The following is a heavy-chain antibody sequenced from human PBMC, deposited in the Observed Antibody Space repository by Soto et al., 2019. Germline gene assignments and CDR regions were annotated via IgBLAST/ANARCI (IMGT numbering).Heavy chain of an antibody. CDR1: GFTFSSYA. J-gene: IGHJ3*01. CDR3: ARRSLSSGTSFNDAFDF. Sequence: QVQLVESGGGVVQPGWSLRLSCAASGFTFSSYAMHWVRQAPGKGLEWVAVISYDGGSKTYADSVKGRFTISRDNSKNTLSLQMNSLKGEDTAVYYCARRSLSSGTSFNDAFDFWGQGTMVTVSS. D-gene: IGHD3-3*01. CDR2: ISYDGGSK. V-gene: IGHV3-30-3*01.